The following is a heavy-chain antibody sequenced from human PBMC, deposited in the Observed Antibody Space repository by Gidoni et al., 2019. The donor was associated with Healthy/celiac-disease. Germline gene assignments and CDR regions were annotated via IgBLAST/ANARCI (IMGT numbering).Heavy chain of an antibody. D-gene: IGHD3-10*01. Sequence: QVQLVESGGGVVQPGRSLRLSCAASGFPFSSYGRHWVHQAPGKGLVWVAVIWYDGSNKYYADSVKGRFTISRDNSKNTLYLQMNSLRAEDTAVYYCARDSYGSGRYPDYWGQGTLVTVSS. J-gene: IGHJ4*02. CDR3: ARDSYGSGRYPDY. CDR2: IWYDGSNK. V-gene: IGHV3-33*01. CDR1: GFPFSSYG.